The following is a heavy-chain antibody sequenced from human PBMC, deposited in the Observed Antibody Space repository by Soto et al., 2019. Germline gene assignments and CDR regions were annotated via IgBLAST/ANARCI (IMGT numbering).Heavy chain of an antibody. J-gene: IGHJ4*02. V-gene: IGHV4-34*01. CDR2: INHSGST. D-gene: IGHD6-19*01. Sequence: MPSETLSLTCAVYGGSFSGYYWSWIRQPPGKGLEWIGEINHSGSTNYNPSLKSRVTISVDTSKNQFSLKLSSVTAADTAVYYCAKLAVADTVDYWGQGTLVTVSS. CDR1: GGSFSGYY. CDR3: AKLAVADTVDY.